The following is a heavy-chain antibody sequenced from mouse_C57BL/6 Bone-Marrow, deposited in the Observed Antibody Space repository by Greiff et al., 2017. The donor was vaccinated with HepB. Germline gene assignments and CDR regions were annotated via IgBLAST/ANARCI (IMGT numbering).Heavy chain of an antibody. V-gene: IGHV5-4*01. CDR3: ARDNYWYFDV. CDR1: GFTFSSYA. J-gene: IGHJ1*01. CDR2: ISDGGSYT. Sequence: EVKLVESGGGLVKPGGSLKLSCAASGFTFSSYAMSWVRQTPEKRLEWVATISDGGSYTYYPDNVKGRFTISRDNAKNNLYLHMSHLKSEDTAMYYCARDNYWYFDVWGAGTTGTVAA.